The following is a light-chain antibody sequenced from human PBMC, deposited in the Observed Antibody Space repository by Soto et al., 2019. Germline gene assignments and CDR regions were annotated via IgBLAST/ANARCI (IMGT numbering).Light chain of an antibody. CDR1: QSITKY. J-gene: IGKJ2*01. V-gene: IGKV1-39*01. CDR2: AAS. CDR3: QQSDSYPYT. Sequence: DIQMTQSPSSLSVSVGDRVTITCRASQSITKYLNWYQQKPGKAPKLLVYAASSLQSGVPSRFNGNGSGTDFTLTISSLQPEDFATYYCQQSDSYPYTFGQGTKLEIK.